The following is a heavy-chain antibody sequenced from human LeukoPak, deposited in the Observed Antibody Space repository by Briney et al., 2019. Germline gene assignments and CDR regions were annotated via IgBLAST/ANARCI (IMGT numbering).Heavy chain of an antibody. CDR2: IYHIGST. J-gene: IGHJ4*02. V-gene: IGHV4-38-2*01. Sequence: PSETLSLTCAVSGYSISSGYYWGWTRQPPGKGLEWIGSIYHIGSTYYNPSLKSRVTISVDTSKNQSPLKLSSVTTADTAVYYCAGYCSGGSCYPGPFDYWGQGTLVTVSS. D-gene: IGHD2-15*01. CDR3: AGYCSGGSCYPGPFDY. CDR1: GYSISSGYY.